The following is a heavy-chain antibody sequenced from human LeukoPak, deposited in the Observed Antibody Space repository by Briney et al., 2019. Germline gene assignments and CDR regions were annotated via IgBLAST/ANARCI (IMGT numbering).Heavy chain of an antibody. J-gene: IGHJ4*02. Sequence: ASVKVSCKASGGTFSSYTISWVRQAPGQGLEWMGWISAYNGNTNYAQKLQGRVTMTTDTSTSTAYMELRSLRSDDTAVYYCARDHPDYYDSSGLFDYWGQGTLVTVSS. CDR3: ARDHPDYYDSSGLFDY. CDR1: GGTFSSYT. D-gene: IGHD3-22*01. CDR2: ISAYNGNT. V-gene: IGHV1-18*01.